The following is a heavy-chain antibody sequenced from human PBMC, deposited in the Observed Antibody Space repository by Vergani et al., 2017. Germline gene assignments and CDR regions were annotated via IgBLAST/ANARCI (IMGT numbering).Heavy chain of an antibody. J-gene: IGHJ6*02. Sequence: QAPLVQSGAEVKKPGASVKVFCSAPGHPFYNYYMYWVRQAPGLGLEWMGIINPSDGSASYAQKFQGRVTLTRDTSTSTVYMNLRSLRSEDTAVYYWTRAAAYGSGNTYYFYGMDVWGQGTTVTGSS. V-gene: IGHV1-46*02. CDR3: TRAAAYGSGNTYYFYGMDV. D-gene: IGHD3-10*01. CDR2: INPSDGSA. CDR1: GHPFYNYY.